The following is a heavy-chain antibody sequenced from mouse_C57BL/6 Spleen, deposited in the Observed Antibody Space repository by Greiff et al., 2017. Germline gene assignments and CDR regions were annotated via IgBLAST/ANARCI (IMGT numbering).Heavy chain of an antibody. CDR1: GYTFTDYY. Sequence: VQLQQSGAELVRPGASVKLSCKASGYTFTDYYINWVKQRPGQGLEWIARIYPGSGNTYYNEKFKGKATLTAEKSSSTAYMQLSSLTSEDSAVYFCARGHQLGFDYWGQGTTLTVSS. V-gene: IGHV1-76*01. D-gene: IGHD4-1*02. CDR2: IYPGSGNT. J-gene: IGHJ2*01. CDR3: ARGHQLGFDY.